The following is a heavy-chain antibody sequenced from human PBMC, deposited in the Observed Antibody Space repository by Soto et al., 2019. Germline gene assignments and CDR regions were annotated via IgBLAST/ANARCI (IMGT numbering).Heavy chain of an antibody. J-gene: IGHJ4*02. CDR2: IIPIFGTA. V-gene: IGHV1-69*05. D-gene: IGHD3-3*01. CDR3: ARGGYDFWSGYYDY. Sequence: GASVKVSCKASGGTFGSYATSWVRQAPGQGLEWMGGIIPIFGTANYAQKFQGRVTMTRDTSTSTVYMELSSLRSEDTAVYYCARGGYDFWSGYYDYWGQGTLVTVSS. CDR1: GGTFGSYA.